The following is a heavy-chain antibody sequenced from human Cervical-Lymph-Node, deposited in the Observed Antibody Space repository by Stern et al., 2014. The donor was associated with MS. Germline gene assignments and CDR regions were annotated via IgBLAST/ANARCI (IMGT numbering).Heavy chain of an antibody. Sequence: VQLVESGAEVKKPGSSVKVSCKTSGGTFSSSTITWVRQAPGQGLEWMGGISPLFGTANCAQNFQGRVTITADESTSTAYMELSSLRSEDTAVYYCARELSQVLVYWGQGTLVTVSS. CDR3: ARELSQVLVY. V-gene: IGHV1-69*01. J-gene: IGHJ4*02. CDR1: GGTFSSST. CDR2: ISPLFGTA.